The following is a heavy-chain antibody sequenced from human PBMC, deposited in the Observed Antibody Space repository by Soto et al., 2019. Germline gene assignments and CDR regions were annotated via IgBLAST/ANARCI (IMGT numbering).Heavy chain of an antibody. J-gene: IGHJ3*02. CDR1: GGSISSSSYY. Sequence: PETLSLTYTVSGGSISSSSYYWGWIRQPPGKGLEWLGSIYYSGSTYYNPSLKSRVTISVDTSKNQFSLKLSSVTAADTAVYYCARDGIFGVALDGDAFDIWGQGKMVT. D-gene: IGHD3-3*01. CDR2: IYYSGST. V-gene: IGHV4-39*01. CDR3: ARDGIFGVALDGDAFDI.